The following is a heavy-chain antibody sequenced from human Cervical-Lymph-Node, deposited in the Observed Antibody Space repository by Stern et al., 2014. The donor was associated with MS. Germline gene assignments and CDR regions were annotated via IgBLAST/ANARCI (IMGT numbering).Heavy chain of an antibody. V-gene: IGHV1-69*15. CDR3: TTEYPDCSGGYCYSD. J-gene: IGHJ4*02. Sequence: VQLVESGAEVEKPGSSVKVSCRASGGTFSYYPITWVRQAPGQGLEWMGSILPLFGTTNYAQKFQDRVTLTADESTSTAYMEMRSLRFEDTAVYYCTTEYPDCSGGYCYSDWGQGTLVTVSS. CDR1: GGTFSYYP. D-gene: IGHD2-15*01. CDR2: ILPLFGTT.